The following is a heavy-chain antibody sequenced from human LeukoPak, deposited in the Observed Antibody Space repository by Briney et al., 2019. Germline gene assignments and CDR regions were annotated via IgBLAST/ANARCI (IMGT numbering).Heavy chain of an antibody. Sequence: GTSVKVSCKASGYTFTGYYMHWVRQAPGQGLEWMGWINPNSGGTNYAQKFQGWVTMTRDTSISTAYMELSRLRSEDTAVYYCARTGYSSSSYYYYYMDVWGKGTTVTVSS. CDR1: GYTFTGYY. V-gene: IGHV1-2*04. D-gene: IGHD6-6*01. J-gene: IGHJ6*03. CDR3: ARTGYSSSSYYYYYMDV. CDR2: INPNSGGT.